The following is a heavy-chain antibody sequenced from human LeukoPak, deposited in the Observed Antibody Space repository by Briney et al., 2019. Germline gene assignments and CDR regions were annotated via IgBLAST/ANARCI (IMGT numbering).Heavy chain of an antibody. J-gene: IGHJ3*02. Sequence: KPSETLSLTCAVYGGSFSGYYWSWIRQPPGKGLEWIGYIYYSGRTNYNPSLKSRVTMSVDTSKNQFSLKLSSVTALDTAVYYCARSRFDAFDIWGQGTMVTVSS. CDR3: ARSRFDAFDI. CDR2: IYYSGRT. CDR1: GGSFSGYY. V-gene: IGHV4-34*10. D-gene: IGHD3-10*01.